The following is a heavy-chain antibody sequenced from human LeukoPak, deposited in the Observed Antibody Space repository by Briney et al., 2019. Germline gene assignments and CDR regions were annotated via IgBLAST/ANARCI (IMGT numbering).Heavy chain of an antibody. Sequence: PGGSLRLSCVASGFTFSSYAMGWVRQAPGKRPEWVSSLTDSGGTTYYVDSVKGRFTISRDNSKNTLYLHMNSLRAEDTAMYYCARGEGDSSGYPNPTEYYGMDVWGQGTTVTVSS. CDR2: LTDSGGTT. CDR1: GFTFSSYA. J-gene: IGHJ6*02. V-gene: IGHV3-23*01. D-gene: IGHD3-22*01. CDR3: ARGEGDSSGYPNPTEYYGMDV.